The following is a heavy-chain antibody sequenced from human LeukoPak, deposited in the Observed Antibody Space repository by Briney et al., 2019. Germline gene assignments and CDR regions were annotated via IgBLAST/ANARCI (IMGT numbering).Heavy chain of an antibody. Sequence: PSETLSLTCTVSGGSVSSNNWWSWVRQPPGKGLEWIGEVLHSGSTNSNPSLKSRVTMSIDKSKNQYSLKLTSVTAADTAVYYCATYYDSIGYRFDYRGQGTLVTVSS. CDR1: GGSVSSNNW. V-gene: IGHV4-4*02. J-gene: IGHJ4*01. CDR2: VLHSGST. D-gene: IGHD3-22*01. CDR3: ATYYDSIGYRFDY.